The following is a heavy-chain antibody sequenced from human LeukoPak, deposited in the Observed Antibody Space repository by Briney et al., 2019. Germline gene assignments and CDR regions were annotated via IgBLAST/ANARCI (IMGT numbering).Heavy chain of an antibody. CDR3: AKDSVVVAATILNY. Sequence: GGSLRLSCAASGFTFSSYAMSWVRQAPGKGLEWVSAISGSGGSTYYADSVKGRFTISRDNSKNTLYLQMDSLRAEDTAVYYCAKDSVVVAATILNYWGQGTLVTVSS. CDR2: ISGSGGST. D-gene: IGHD2-15*01. CDR1: GFTFSSYA. V-gene: IGHV3-23*01. J-gene: IGHJ4*02.